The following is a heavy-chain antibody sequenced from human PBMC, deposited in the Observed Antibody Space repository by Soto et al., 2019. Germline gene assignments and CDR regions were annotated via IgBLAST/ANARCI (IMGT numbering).Heavy chain of an antibody. CDR3: ARDRIAARRGEGWFDP. V-gene: IGHV3-30*03. J-gene: IGHJ5*02. D-gene: IGHD6-6*01. CDR2: ISYDGSNK. CDR1: GFTFSSYG. Sequence: QVQLVESGGGVVQPGRSLRLSCAASGFTFSSYGMHWVRQAPGKGLEWVAVISYDGSNKYYADSVKGRFTISRDNSKNSLYLQMNSLRAEDTAVYYCARDRIAARRGEGWFDPWGQGTLVTVSS.